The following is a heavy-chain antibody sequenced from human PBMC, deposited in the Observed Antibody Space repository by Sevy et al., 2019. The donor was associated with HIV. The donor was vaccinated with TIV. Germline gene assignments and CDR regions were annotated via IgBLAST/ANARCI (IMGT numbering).Heavy chain of an antibody. J-gene: IGHJ4*02. CDR1: GFTFSSYA. V-gene: IGHV3-23*01. CDR2: IIGSGGRT. Sequence: GESLKISCAASGFTFSSYAMSWVRQSPGKGLEWVSCIIGSGGRTYYAESVKGRFTIPRDNAKNTLYLQMNNLRAEDTAVYYCAKDGHDYGDFYFNYWGQGTLVTVSS. CDR3: AKDGHDYGDFYFNY. D-gene: IGHD4-17*01.